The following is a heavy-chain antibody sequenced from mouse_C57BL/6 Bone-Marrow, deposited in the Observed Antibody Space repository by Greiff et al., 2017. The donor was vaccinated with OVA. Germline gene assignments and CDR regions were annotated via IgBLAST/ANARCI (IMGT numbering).Heavy chain of an antibody. J-gene: IGHJ3*01. V-gene: IGHV1-80*01. CDR3: SRGAY. Sequence: VQVVESGAELVKPGASVKISCKASGYAFSNYWMNWVKQRPGQGLEWIGQIYPGDGDTNYNGKFKGKATLTADKSSSTAYMQLSSLNSEDSAVYFCSRGAYWGQGTLVTVSA. CDR2: IYPGDGDT. CDR1: GYAFSNYW.